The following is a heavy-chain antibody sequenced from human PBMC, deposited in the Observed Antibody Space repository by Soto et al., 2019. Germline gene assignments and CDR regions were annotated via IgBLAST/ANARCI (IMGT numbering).Heavy chain of an antibody. CDR1: GGSISSYY. Sequence: QVQLQESGPGLVKPSETLSLTCTVSGGSISSYYWSWIRQPPGKGLEWIGYIYYSGSTNYNPSLKSRVTISVDTSKNQFSLKLSSVTAADTAVYYCARHGPLGFGECWFDPWGQGTLVTVSS. CDR3: ARHGPLGFGECWFDP. D-gene: IGHD3-10*01. CDR2: IYYSGST. J-gene: IGHJ5*02. V-gene: IGHV4-59*08.